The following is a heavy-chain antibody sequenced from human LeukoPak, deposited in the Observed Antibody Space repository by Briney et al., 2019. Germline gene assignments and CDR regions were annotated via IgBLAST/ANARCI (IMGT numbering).Heavy chain of an antibody. Sequence: PSETLSLTCTVSGGSISSYYWSWIRQPPGKGLEWLGYIYYSGSTNYNPSLKSRVTISVDTSKNQFSLKLSSVTAADTAVYYCARYSYYYDSSGYYSVFDYWGQGTLVTVSS. V-gene: IGHV4-59*01. D-gene: IGHD3-22*01. CDR2: IYYSGST. J-gene: IGHJ4*02. CDR1: GGSISSYY. CDR3: ARYSYYYDSSGYYSVFDY.